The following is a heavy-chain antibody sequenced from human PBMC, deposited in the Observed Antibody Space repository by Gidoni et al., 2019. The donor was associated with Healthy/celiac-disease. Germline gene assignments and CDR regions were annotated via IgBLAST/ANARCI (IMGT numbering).Heavy chain of an antibody. D-gene: IGHD3-3*01. CDR1: GFTFSGYA. J-gene: IGHJ4*02. Sequence: VQLLESGGGLVQAGGSLSVSCAASGFTFSGYAMSWVRQAPGKGLEWVSAISGSGGSTYYADSVKGRFTISRDNSKNTLYLQMNSLRAEDTAVYYCAKMPFGVVIIYYFDYWGQGTLVTVSS. V-gene: IGHV3-23*01. CDR2: ISGSGGST. CDR3: AKMPFGVVIIYYFDY.